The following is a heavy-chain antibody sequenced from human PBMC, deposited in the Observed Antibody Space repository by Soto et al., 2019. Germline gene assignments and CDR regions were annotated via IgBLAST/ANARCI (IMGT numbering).Heavy chain of an antibody. Sequence: QVTLKESGPVLVKPTETLTLTCTVSGLSLSNARMGVSWIRQPPGKALEWLAHIFSNDEKSYSTSLKSRLTISKDTSKGQVVLTMTNMDPVDTATYYCALVVVVAASHPGNWFDPWGQGTLVTVSS. V-gene: IGHV2-26*01. J-gene: IGHJ5*02. CDR2: IFSNDEK. CDR3: ALVVVVAASHPGNWFDP. CDR1: GLSLSNARMG. D-gene: IGHD2-15*01.